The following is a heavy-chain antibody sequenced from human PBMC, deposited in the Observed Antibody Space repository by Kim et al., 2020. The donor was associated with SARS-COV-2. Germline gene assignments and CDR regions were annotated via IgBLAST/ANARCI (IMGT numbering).Heavy chain of an antibody. CDR1: GGSISSYY. Sequence: SETLSLTCTVSGGSISSYYWSWIRQPPGKGLDWIGYIYYSGSTNYNPSLQSRVTMSVDTSKNQSSLKLSSVTAADTAVYYCARGRGWFYPDYWGQGTLVTVSS. V-gene: IGHV4-59*13. CDR3: ARGRGWFYPDY. J-gene: IGHJ4*02. D-gene: IGHD2-15*01. CDR2: IYYSGST.